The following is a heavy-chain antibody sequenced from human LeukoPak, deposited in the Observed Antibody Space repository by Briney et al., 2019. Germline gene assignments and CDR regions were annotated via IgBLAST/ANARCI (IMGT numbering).Heavy chain of an antibody. CDR1: GFNFNTYA. J-gene: IGHJ4*02. CDR3: ARDNFGEAFDY. D-gene: IGHD3-10*01. V-gene: IGHV3-30*04. Sequence: GGSLRLSCAASGFNFNTYAIHWVRQAPGKGLDWVAVISYVAKNKYYADSVRGRFTMSRDNSKNAVYLQLNSLRAEDTAVYYCARDNFGEAFDYWGQGTLVSVSS. CDR2: ISYVAKNK.